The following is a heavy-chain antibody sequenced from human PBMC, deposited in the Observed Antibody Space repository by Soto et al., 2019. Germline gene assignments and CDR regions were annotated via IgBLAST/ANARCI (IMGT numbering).Heavy chain of an antibody. CDR1: GFTFSSYS. Sequence: VGSLRLSGAASGFTFSSYSMNWVRQAPGKGREWVSYISSSSSTIYYAESVKGRFTISRDNAKNSLYLQMNSLRDEDTAVYYCARDPLRGTTGMDVWGQGTTVTVSS. D-gene: IGHD2-21*02. V-gene: IGHV3-48*02. CDR2: ISSSSSTI. J-gene: IGHJ6*02. CDR3: ARDPLRGTTGMDV.